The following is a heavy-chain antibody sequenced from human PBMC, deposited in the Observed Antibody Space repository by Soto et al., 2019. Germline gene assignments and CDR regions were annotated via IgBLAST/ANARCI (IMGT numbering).Heavy chain of an antibody. V-gene: IGHV6-1*01. D-gene: IGHD1-1*01. CDR3: ARGIYDTSVGTAFDI. CDR1: GDSVSSGTVV. CDR2: TYYRSRWYH. J-gene: IGHJ3*02. Sequence: SQTLSLTCAISGDSVSSGTVVWNWIRLSPSRGLEWLGRTYYRSRWYHEYVVFLQSRISINPDTSKDHYTLQLNSVTPEDTAVYYCARGIYDTSVGTAFDIWGPGTKVTVSS.